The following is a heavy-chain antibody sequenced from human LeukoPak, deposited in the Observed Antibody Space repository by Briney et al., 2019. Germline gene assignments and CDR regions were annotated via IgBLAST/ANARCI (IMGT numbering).Heavy chain of an antibody. Sequence: GGSLRLSCAASGFTVSSNYMSWVRQAPGKGLEWVSVIYSGGSTYYADSVKGRFTISRDNSKNTLYLQMNSLRPEDTAVYYCAKKISRSGSAPFDYWGQGSLVTVSS. CDR1: GFTVSSNY. CDR3: AKKISRSGSAPFDY. V-gene: IGHV3-66*01. D-gene: IGHD6-19*01. CDR2: IYSGGST. J-gene: IGHJ4*02.